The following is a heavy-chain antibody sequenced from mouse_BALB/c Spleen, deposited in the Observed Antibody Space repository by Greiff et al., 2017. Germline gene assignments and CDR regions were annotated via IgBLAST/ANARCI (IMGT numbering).Heavy chain of an antibody. CDR1: GFTFSDYY. CDR2: ISDGGSYT. D-gene: IGHD2-4*01. V-gene: IGHV5-4*02. Sequence: EVQGVESGGGLVKPGGSLKLSCAASGFTFSDYYMYWVRQTPEKRLEWVATISDGGSYTYYPDSVKGRFTISRDNAKNNLYLQMSSLKSEDTAMYYCARDYMITTRYAMDYWGQGTSVTVSS. CDR3: ARDYMITTRYAMDY. J-gene: IGHJ4*01.